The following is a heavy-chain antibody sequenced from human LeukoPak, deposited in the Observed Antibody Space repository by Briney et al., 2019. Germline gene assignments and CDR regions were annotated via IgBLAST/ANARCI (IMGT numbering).Heavy chain of an antibody. D-gene: IGHD4/OR15-4a*01. Sequence: GGSPRLSCAASGFTFSDYYMSWVRKAPGKGLEWVANIKQDGREKYYVDSVKGRFTVSRDNAKNSLYLQMNSLRAEDTAVYYCARGGAPGFYFDYWGQGTLVTVSS. CDR3: ARGGAPGFYFDY. CDR2: IKQDGREK. J-gene: IGHJ4*02. V-gene: IGHV3-7*01. CDR1: GFTFSDYY.